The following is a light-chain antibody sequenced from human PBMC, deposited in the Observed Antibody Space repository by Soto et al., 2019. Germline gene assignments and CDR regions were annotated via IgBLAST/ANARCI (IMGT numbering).Light chain of an antibody. CDR1: QSVSSY. CDR2: DAS. Sequence: IALTQSPATLSLSPGERATLSCRASQSVSSYLAWYQQKPGQAPRLLIYDASNRATGIPARFSGSGSGTDFTLTINSLEPDDFAVYYCQQRDSWPITFGQGTRLEIK. CDR3: QQRDSWPIT. V-gene: IGKV3-11*01. J-gene: IGKJ5*01.